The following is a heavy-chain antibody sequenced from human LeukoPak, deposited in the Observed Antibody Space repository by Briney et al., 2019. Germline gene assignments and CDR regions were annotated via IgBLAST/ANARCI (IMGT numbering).Heavy chain of an antibody. J-gene: IGHJ3*02. V-gene: IGHV3-23*01. D-gene: IGHD4-17*01. CDR3: AKDRRDYGEYAFDI. CDR1: GFTFSSYA. Sequence: GGSLRLSCAASGFTFSSYAMSWVRQAPGKGREGVSAISGSGGSTYYADSVKGRFTISRDNSKNTLYLQMNSLRAEDTAVYYCAKDRRDYGEYAFDIWGQGTMVTVSS. CDR2: ISGSGGST.